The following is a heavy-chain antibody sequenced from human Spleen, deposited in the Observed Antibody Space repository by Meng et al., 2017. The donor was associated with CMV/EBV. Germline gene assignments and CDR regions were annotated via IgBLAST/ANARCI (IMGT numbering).Heavy chain of an antibody. CDR1: GFTFSSYS. CDR3: ARVARYYYGMDV. CDR2: ISSSSSYI. V-gene: IGHV3-21*01. J-gene: IGHJ6*02. Sequence: GESLKISCAASGFTFSSYSMNWVRQAPGKGLEWVSSISSSSSYIYYADSVKGRLTISRDNAKNSLYLQMNSLRAEDTAVYYCARVARYYYGMDVWGQGTTVTVSS.